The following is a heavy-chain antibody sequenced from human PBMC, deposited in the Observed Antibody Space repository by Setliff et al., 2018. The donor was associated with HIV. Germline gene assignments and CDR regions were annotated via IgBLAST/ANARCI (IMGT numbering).Heavy chain of an antibody. CDR3: ATARIVGATEFDY. V-gene: IGHV1-24*01. Sequence: ASVKVSCKVSGYTLTELSMHWVRQAPGKGLEWMGGFDPEDGETIYAQKFQGSVTISADSSTDTTYLSLTSLRSQDTAVYYCATARIVGATEFDYWGQGTLVTVSS. D-gene: IGHD1-26*01. J-gene: IGHJ4*02. CDR1: GYTLTELS. CDR2: FDPEDGET.